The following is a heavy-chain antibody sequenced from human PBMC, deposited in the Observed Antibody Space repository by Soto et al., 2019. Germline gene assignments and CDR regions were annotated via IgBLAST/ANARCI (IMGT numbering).Heavy chain of an antibody. CDR2: TYYRSKWYS. Sequence: SQTLSLTCAISGDSVSSTSAAWSWIRQSPSRGLEWLGRTYYRSKWYSDYAVSVKSRITINPDTSKNQYSLQLNSVTPEDTAVYYCARGSYYSGWVWGQGTLVTVSS. D-gene: IGHD6-19*01. J-gene: IGHJ4*02. CDR3: ARGSYYSGWV. CDR1: GDSVSSTSAA. V-gene: IGHV6-1*01.